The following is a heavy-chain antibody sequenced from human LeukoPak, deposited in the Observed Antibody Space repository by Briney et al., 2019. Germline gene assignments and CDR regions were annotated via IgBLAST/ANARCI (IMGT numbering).Heavy chain of an antibody. V-gene: IGHV3-30-3*01. J-gene: IGHJ4*02. CDR2: ISYDGSNK. Sequence: GGSLRLSCAASGFTFSSYAMHWVRQAPGKGQEWVAVISYDGSNKYYADSVKGRFTISRDNSKNTLYPQMNSLRAEDTAVYYCARDSYSSSWFFDYWGQGTLVTVSS. CDR1: GFTFSSYA. D-gene: IGHD6-13*01. CDR3: ARDSYSSSWFFDY.